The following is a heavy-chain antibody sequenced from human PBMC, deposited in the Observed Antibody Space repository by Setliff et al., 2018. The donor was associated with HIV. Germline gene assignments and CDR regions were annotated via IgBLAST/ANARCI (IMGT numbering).Heavy chain of an antibody. CDR1: GYFISSGYY. D-gene: IGHD4-17*01. J-gene: IGHJ4*02. CDR3: ARQLTTLDYFDY. CDR2: LSHVGGT. Sequence: SETLSLTCAVSGYFISSGYYWGWIRKPPGKGLEWIGSLSHVGGTYYNPSLKSRVTISIDTSMNQFSLRLTSVTAADTAVYYCARQLTTLDYFDYWGQGTLGTVSS. V-gene: IGHV4-38-2*01.